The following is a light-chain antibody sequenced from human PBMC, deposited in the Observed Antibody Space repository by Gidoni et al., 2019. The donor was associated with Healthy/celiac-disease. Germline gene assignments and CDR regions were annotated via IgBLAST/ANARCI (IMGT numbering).Light chain of an antibody. CDR1: QSVSSY. Sequence: EIVLTQSPATLSLAPGERATLSCRASQSVSSYLAWYQQKPGQAPRLLLYDASNRATGIPTRFSGSGSGTDFTLSISRLEPDDFAVYYCQQRSNWLTFGGGTKVEIK. CDR2: DAS. V-gene: IGKV3-11*01. J-gene: IGKJ4*01. CDR3: QQRSNWLT.